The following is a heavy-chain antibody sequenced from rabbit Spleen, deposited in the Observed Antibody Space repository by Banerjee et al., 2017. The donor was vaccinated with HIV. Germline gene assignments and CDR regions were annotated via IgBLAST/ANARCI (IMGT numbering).Heavy chain of an antibody. J-gene: IGHJ3*01. CDR3: ARDFGGWYTGDSL. Sequence: QEQLVESGGGLVKPEGSLTLTCKASGFSFSDRDVMCWVRQAPGKGLQWIGCIYTGSSGTTYYASWAKGRFTISKTSSTTVTLQLNSLTAADTATYFCARDFGGWYTGDSLWGQGTLVTVS. CDR2: IYTGSSGTT. CDR1: GFSFSDRDV. D-gene: IGHD5-1*01. V-gene: IGHV1S45*01.